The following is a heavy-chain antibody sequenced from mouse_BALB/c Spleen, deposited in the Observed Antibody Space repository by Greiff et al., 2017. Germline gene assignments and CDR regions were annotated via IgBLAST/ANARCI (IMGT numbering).Heavy chain of an antibody. J-gene: IGHJ3*01. D-gene: IGHD2-3*01. CDR2: ISSGGSYT. V-gene: IGHV5-9-4*01. CDR3: ARVYDGYYLGFAY. CDR1: GFTFSSYA. Sequence: DVHLVESGGGLVKPGGSLKLSCAASGFTFSSYAMSWVRQSPEKRLEWVAEISSGGSYTYYPDTVTGRFTISRDNAKNTLYLEMSSLRSEDTAMYYCARVYDGYYLGFAYWGQGTLVTVSA.